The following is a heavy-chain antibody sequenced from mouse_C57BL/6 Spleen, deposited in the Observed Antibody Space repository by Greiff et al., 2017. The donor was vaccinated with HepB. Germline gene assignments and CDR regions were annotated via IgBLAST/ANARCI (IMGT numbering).Heavy chain of an antibody. CDR3: TRLTTVVDWYFDV. J-gene: IGHJ1*01. Sequence: QVQLQQSGAELVRPGASVTLSCKASGYTFTDYEMHWVKQTPVHGLEWIGAIDPETGGTAYNQKFKGKAILTADKSSSTAYMELRSLTSEDSAVYYCTRLTTVVDWYFDVWGSGTTVTVSS. V-gene: IGHV1-15*01. CDR2: IDPETGGT. D-gene: IGHD1-1*01. CDR1: GYTFTDYE.